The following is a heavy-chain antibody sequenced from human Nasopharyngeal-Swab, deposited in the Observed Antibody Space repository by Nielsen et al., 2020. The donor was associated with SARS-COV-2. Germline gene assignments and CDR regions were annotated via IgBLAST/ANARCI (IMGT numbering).Heavy chain of an antibody. CDR3: ARARYFDWLNFDY. CDR1: GGSISSSSYY. D-gene: IGHD3-9*01. V-gene: IGHV4-39*07. J-gene: IGHJ4*02. Sequence: GSLRLSCTVSGGSISSSSYYWGWIRQPPGKGLEWIGSIYYSGSTYYNPSLKSRVTISVDTSKNQFSLKLSSVTAADTAVYYCARARYFDWLNFDYWGQGTLVTVSS. CDR2: IYYSGST.